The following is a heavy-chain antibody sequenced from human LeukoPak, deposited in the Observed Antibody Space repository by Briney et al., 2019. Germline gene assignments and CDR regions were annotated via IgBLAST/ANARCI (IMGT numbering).Heavy chain of an antibody. Sequence: PGGSLRLSCAASGFTFSSYAMSWVRQAPGKGLEWVSAISGSGGSTYYADSVKGRFTISRDNSKNTLYLQMNSLRAEDTAVYYCAKRPRGVPAAFDWYFDLWGRGTLVTVSS. CDR1: GFTFSSYA. D-gene: IGHD2-2*01. V-gene: IGHV3-23*01. CDR3: AKRPRGVPAAFDWYFDL. CDR2: ISGSGGST. J-gene: IGHJ2*01.